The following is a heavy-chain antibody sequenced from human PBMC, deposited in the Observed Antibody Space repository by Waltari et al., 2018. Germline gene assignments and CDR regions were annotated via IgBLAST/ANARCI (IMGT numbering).Heavy chain of an antibody. Sequence: QEQLVESGGGVVQPGTSLRLSCAASGFSFSTSGMHWVRQAPGKGLEWVAVIWPDGSKRYYIESVKGRFTISRDNSKNTLYLQMNSLRAEDTALYYCARNIEDRHERAFDLWGQGTMVTVSS. D-gene: IGHD6-6*01. J-gene: IGHJ3*01. CDR1: GFSFSTSG. CDR3: ARNIEDRHERAFDL. V-gene: IGHV3-33*01. CDR2: IWPDGSKR.